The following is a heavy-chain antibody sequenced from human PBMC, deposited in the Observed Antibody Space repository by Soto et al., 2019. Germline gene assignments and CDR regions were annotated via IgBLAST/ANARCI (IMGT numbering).Heavy chain of an antibody. CDR1: GGSVSSGSYY. Sequence: QVQLQESGPGLVKPSETLSLTCTVSGGSVSSGSYYWSWIRQPPGKGLEWIGYIYYSGSTNYNPSLKSRVTISADTSQNQFYLRLRSVTAADTAVYYCARDALMVRGVPTDYWGQETLVTVAS. J-gene: IGHJ4*02. CDR3: ARDALMVRGVPTDY. CDR2: IYYSGST. V-gene: IGHV4-61*01. D-gene: IGHD3-10*01.